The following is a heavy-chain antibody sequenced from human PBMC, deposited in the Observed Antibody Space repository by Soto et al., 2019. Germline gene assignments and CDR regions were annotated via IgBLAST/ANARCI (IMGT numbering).Heavy chain of an antibody. CDR1: GFTFSSDS. CDR2: ISSSGSTI. J-gene: IGHJ4*02. Sequence: EVQLVESGGGLVQPGGSLRLSCAASGFTFSSDSMNWVRQAPGKGLEWLSYISSSGSTIYYADSVKGRFTISRDNAMKSLYLQMNSLRAEDTAVYYCARPMITFGGVIDGVYWGQGTLVTVSS. D-gene: IGHD3-16*02. V-gene: IGHV3-48*01. CDR3: ARPMITFGGVIDGVY.